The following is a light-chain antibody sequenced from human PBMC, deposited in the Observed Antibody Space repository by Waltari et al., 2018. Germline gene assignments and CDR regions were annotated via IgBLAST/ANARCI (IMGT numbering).Light chain of an antibody. V-gene: IGKV1-5*03. CDR2: KAS. CDR3: QQHSNYWT. J-gene: IGKJ1*01. CDR1: QNINSW. Sequence: DIQMTQSPSTLSASVGARVTITCPASQNINSWLAWYQQKPGKAPKLLIYKASSLESGVPSRFSGSGSGTEFTLTISSLQPDDFATYYCQQHSNYWTFGQGTKVEIK.